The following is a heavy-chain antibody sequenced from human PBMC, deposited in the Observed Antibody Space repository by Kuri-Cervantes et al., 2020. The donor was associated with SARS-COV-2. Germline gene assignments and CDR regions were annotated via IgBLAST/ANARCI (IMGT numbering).Heavy chain of an antibody. CDR3: AREKYYYDSSGLGGGEDYYYGMDV. CDR2: ISSSISYI. D-gene: IGHD3-22*01. J-gene: IGHJ6*02. V-gene: IGHV3-21*01. CDR1: GFTFSSYS. Sequence: GGSLRPSCAVSGFTFSSYSMNWVRQVPGKGLEWVSSISSSISYIYYADSVKGRFTISRDNAKNSLYLQMNSLRAEDTAVYYCAREKYYYDSSGLGGGEDYYYGMDVWGQGTTVTVSS.